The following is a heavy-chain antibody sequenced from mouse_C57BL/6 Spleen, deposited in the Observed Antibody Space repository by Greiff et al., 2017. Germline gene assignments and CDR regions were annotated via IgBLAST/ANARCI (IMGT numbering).Heavy chain of an antibody. Sequence: EVQLQESGGDLVKPGGSLKLSCAASGFTFSSYGMSWVRQTPDKRLEWVATISSGGSYTYYPDSVKGRFTISRDNAKNTLYLQMSSLKSEDTAMYYCARGYGNYFDYWGRGTTLTVSS. V-gene: IGHV5-6*01. D-gene: IGHD2-1*01. CDR2: ISSGGSYT. CDR1: GFTFSSYG. CDR3: ARGYGNYFDY. J-gene: IGHJ2*01.